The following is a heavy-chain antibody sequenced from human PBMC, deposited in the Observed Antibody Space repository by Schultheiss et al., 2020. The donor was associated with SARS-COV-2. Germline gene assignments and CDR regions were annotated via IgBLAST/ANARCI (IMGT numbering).Heavy chain of an antibody. D-gene: IGHD3-10*01. J-gene: IGHJ6*02. CDR3: ARDRSGYGSDGMDV. V-gene: IGHV3-33*01. CDR1: GFTFSSYG. CDR2: IWYDGSNK. Sequence: GGSLRLSCAASGFTFSSYGMHWVRQAPGKGLEWVAVIWYDGSNKYYADSVKGRFTISRDNSKNTLYLQMNSLRAEDTAVYYCARDRSGYGSDGMDVWGQGTTVTVSS.